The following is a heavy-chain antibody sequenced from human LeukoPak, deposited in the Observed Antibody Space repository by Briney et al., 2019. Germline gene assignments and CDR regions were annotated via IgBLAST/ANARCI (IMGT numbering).Heavy chain of an antibody. D-gene: IGHD3-10*01. Sequence: SETLSLTCTVSGGYISSYYWSWIRQPPGKGLEWIGYIYYSGSTNYNPSLKSRVTISVDTSKNQFSLKLSSVTAADTAVYYCARSPHMVRGVIYQHWGQGTLVTVSS. J-gene: IGHJ1*01. CDR2: IYYSGST. CDR3: ARSPHMVRGVIYQH. CDR1: GGYISSYY. V-gene: IGHV4-59*01.